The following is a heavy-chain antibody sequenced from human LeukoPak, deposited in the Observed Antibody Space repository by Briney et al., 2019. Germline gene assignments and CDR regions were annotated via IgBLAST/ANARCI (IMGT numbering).Heavy chain of an antibody. Sequence: GGSLRLSCEASGFTFSIYGMHWVRQAPGKGLEWVAYMSYDGSLTNYADSVRGRFIISRDNSKNTLSLQLNSLRSEDTAVYYCARGPVPAATEIYYYYYMDVWGKGTTVTVSS. CDR1: GFTFSIYG. CDR3: ARGPVPAATEIYYYYYMDV. D-gene: IGHD2-2*01. J-gene: IGHJ6*03. V-gene: IGHV3-30*03. CDR2: MSYDGSLT.